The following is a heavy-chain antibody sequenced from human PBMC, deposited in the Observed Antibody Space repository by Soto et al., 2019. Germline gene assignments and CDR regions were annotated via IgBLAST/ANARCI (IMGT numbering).Heavy chain of an antibody. CDR1: GGNIVSLY. CDR2: IYYSGST. D-gene: IGHD6-13*01. J-gene: IGHJ5*02. CDR3: ARDWAQQLGWFGP. V-gene: IGHV4-59*11. Sequence: TSETQCDTKTVSGGNIVSLYWSWIRQPPGKGLEWIGYIYYSGSTNYNPSLKSRVTISVDTSKNQFSLKLSSVTAADTAVYYCARDWAQQLGWFGPRGQGTLVTVSS.